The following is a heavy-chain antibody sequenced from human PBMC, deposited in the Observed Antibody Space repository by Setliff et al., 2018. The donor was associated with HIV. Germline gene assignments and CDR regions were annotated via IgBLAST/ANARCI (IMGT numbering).Heavy chain of an antibody. CDR1: GYTFTSYG. J-gene: IGHJ4*02. CDR2: ISAYNGNT. D-gene: IGHD3-10*01. V-gene: IGHV1-18*01. Sequence: ASVKVSCKASGYTFTSYGISWVRQAPGQGLEWMGWISAYNGNTNYAQKLQGRVTMTTDTSTSTVYMELRSLRSDDTAVYYCALMVRGVTNYFDYWGQGTLVTVSS. CDR3: ALMVRGVTNYFDY.